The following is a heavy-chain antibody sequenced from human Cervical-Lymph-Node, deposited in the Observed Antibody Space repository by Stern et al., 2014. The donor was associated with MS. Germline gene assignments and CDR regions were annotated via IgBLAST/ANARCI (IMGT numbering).Heavy chain of an antibody. Sequence: VQLEESGAEVKKPGASVKVSCKTSGYTFTSDDINWVRQASGQGLEWMGWMNPDSGDTGYAQKFQGRLTITRDTSISTAYMELTTLRSEDTAVYYGTKAWDSWGQGTLVIVSS. CDR1: GYTFTSDD. CDR2: MNPDSGDT. J-gene: IGHJ4*02. V-gene: IGHV1-8*01. CDR3: TKAWDS.